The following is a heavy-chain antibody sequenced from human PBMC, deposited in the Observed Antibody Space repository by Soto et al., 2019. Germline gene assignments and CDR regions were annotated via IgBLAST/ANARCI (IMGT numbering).Heavy chain of an antibody. CDR3: ARDFKAPNDAWAFDN. V-gene: IGHV4-4*01. J-gene: IGHJ4*02. Sequence: QVQLQESGPGLVMPSGTLSLTCAVSGASIISSDWWNWVRQPPGKGLEWIGEISHSGTTIYNPSLEGRVTISVDVSKNHFSLNLTSVTAADTAVYCCARDFKAPNDAWAFDNWGQGTLVTVSS. CDR2: ISHSGTT. D-gene: IGHD3-16*01. CDR1: GASIISSDW.